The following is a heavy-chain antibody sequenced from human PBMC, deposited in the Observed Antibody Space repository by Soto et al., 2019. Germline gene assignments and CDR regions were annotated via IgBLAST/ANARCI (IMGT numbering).Heavy chain of an antibody. D-gene: IGHD6-13*01. J-gene: IGHJ5*02. CDR3: VRGVAAVGTDWFVP. V-gene: IGHV4-4*07. CDR1: GDAISSSY. CDR2: IHSTGGS. Sequence: QVQLQESGPGLVKPSETLSLSCTVSGDAISSSYWNWVRQTADKRLEWIGRIHSTGGSHYNPSLRSRVTMSIDTCMKQFYLELTSVTAADTAVYYCVRGVAAVGTDWFVPWGQGTLVTFSS.